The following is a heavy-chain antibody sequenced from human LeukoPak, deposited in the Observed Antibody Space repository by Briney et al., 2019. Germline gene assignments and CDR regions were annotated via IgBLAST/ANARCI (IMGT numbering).Heavy chain of an antibody. CDR2: ISAYNGNT. D-gene: IGHD2-2*01. V-gene: IGHV1-18*01. CDR3: ARDGGDIVVVPAAVDY. CDR1: GYTFTSYG. Sequence: ASVKASCKASGYTFTSYGISWVRQAPGQGLEWMGWISAYNGNTNYAQKLQGRVTMTTDTSTSTAYMELRSLRSDDTAVYYCARDGGDIVVVPAAVDYWGQGTLVTVSS. J-gene: IGHJ4*02.